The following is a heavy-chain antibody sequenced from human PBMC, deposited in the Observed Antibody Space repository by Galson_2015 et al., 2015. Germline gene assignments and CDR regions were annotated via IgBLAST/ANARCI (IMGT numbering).Heavy chain of an antibody. D-gene: IGHD2-2*01. Sequence: SLRLSCAASGFTFSNAWMSWVRQAPGKGLEWVGRIKSKTDGGTTDYAAPVKGRFTISRDDSKNTLYLQMNSLKTEDTAVYYCTTELDGVVPAAMPWGWNAFDIWGQGTMVTVSS. CDR3: TTELDGVVPAAMPWGWNAFDI. CDR1: GFTFSNAW. CDR2: IKSKTDGGTT. J-gene: IGHJ3*02. V-gene: IGHV3-15*01.